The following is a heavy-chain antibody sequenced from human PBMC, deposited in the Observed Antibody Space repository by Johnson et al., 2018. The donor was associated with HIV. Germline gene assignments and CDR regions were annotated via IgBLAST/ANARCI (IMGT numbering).Heavy chain of an antibody. V-gene: IGHV3-53*01. CDR1: GFIVSDNY. CDR2: IYSGGTA. CDR3: ARVGVDDAFDF. D-gene: IGHD2-15*01. J-gene: IGHJ3*01. Sequence: MLLVESGGGLIHPGGSLRLSCVASGFIVSDNYMSWVRQAPGQGLEWVSLIYSGGTAYYADSVRGRFTVSRDDSKTTLYLQMNSLRAEDTALYSCARVGVDDAFDFWGQGTMVTVSS.